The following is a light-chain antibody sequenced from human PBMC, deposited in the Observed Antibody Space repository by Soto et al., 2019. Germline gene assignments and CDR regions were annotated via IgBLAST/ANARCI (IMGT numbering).Light chain of an antibody. V-gene: IGKV1-5*03. J-gene: IGKJ5*01. Sequence: DIQMTQSPSTLSGSVGDRVTITCRASQTISSWLAWYQQKPGQAPKLLIYKASTLKSGVPSRFSGSGSGTDFTLTISSLQPEDFATYYCQQANSFPITFGQGTRLEIK. CDR2: KAS. CDR3: QQANSFPIT. CDR1: QTISSW.